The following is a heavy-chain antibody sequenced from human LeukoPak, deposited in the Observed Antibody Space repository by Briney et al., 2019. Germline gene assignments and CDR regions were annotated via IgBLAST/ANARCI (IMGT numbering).Heavy chain of an antibody. CDR3: AKEFSNVEMATMDPFFDY. V-gene: IGHV3-30-3*01. D-gene: IGHD5-12*01. Sequence: GGSLRLSCAASGFTFSSYAMHWVRQAPGKGLEWVAVISYDGSNKYYADSVKGRFTISRDNSKNTLYLQMNSLRAEDTAVYYCAKEFSNVEMATMDPFFDYWGQGTLVTVSS. CDR1: GFTFSSYA. CDR2: ISYDGSNK. J-gene: IGHJ4*02.